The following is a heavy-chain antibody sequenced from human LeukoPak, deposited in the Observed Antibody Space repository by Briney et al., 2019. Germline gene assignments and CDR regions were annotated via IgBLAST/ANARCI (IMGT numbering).Heavy chain of an antibody. V-gene: IGHV3-30*04. Sequence: GGSLRLSCAASGFTFSSYAMHWVRQAPGKGLEWVAVISYDGSNKYYADSVKGRFTISRDNSKNTLYLQMNSLRAEDTAVYYCARGVRYYYDSRNAFDIWGQGTVVTVSS. J-gene: IGHJ3*02. CDR1: GFTFSSYA. CDR2: ISYDGSNK. D-gene: IGHD3-22*01. CDR3: ARGVRYYYDSRNAFDI.